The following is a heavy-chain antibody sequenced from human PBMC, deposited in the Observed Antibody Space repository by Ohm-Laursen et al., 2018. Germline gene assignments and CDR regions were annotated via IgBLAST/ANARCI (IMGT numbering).Heavy chain of an antibody. Sequence: SLRLSCAASGFTFSDYYMSWIRQAPGKGLEWLSSIATSGSPIYYADSVKGRFTISRDNGQSSLYLQMNSLRAEDAAVYYCGRDLGTSAAGTVGYFDSWGQGILVTVSS. J-gene: IGHJ4*02. CDR1: GFTFSDYY. D-gene: IGHD6-25*01. CDR3: GRDLGTSAAGTVGYFDS. V-gene: IGHV3-11*04. CDR2: IATSGSPI.